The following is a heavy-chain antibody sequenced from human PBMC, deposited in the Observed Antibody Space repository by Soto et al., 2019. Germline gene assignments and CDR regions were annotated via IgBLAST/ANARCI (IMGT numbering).Heavy chain of an antibody. V-gene: IGHV3-30*03. Sequence: QVQLVESGGGVVQPGWSLRLSCAASGFTFSDYGMHWVRQAPGEGLEWVAIISNHGNDQYYADSVEGRFTISRDNSKNTLYLQVDSLRPEDTAVYYCATALRGSSYYVPDYWGQGSRVTVSS. CDR3: ATALRGSSYYVPDY. CDR2: ISNHGNDQ. D-gene: IGHD1-26*01. CDR1: GFTFSDYG. J-gene: IGHJ4*02.